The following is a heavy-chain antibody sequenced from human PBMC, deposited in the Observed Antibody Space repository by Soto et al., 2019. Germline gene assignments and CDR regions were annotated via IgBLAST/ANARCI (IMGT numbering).Heavy chain of an antibody. CDR1: GGSFSGYY. CDR3: ATRYFDWPHWFDP. D-gene: IGHD3-9*01. CDR2: INHSGST. Sequence: SETLSLTCAVYGGSFSGYYWSWIRQPLGKGLEWIGEINHSGSTNYNPSLKSRVTISVDTSKNQFSLKLSSVTAADTAVYYCATRYFDWPHWFDPGGQGTLVTVSS. J-gene: IGHJ5*02. V-gene: IGHV4-34*01.